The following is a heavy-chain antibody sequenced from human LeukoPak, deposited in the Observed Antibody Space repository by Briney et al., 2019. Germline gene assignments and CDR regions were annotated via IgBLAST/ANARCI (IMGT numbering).Heavy chain of an antibody. V-gene: IGHV4-34*01. CDR3: ARAGSGCRD. D-gene: IGHD6-19*01. Sequence: SETLSLTCAVYGGSFSGYYWSWIRQPPGKGLEWIGEINHSGSTNYNPSLKSRVTISVDTSKNQFSLKLTSVTAADTAVYYCARAGSGCRDWGQGTLVTVSS. CDR2: INHSGST. CDR1: GGSFSGYY. J-gene: IGHJ4*02.